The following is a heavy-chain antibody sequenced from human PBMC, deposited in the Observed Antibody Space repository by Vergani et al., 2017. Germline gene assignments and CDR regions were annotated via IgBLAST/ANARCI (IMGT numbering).Heavy chain of an antibody. CDR1: GFTFSSYA. D-gene: IGHD3-3*01. J-gene: IGHJ3*02. V-gene: IGHV3-30-3*01. CDR3: ARDDYASYYDFWGGPRRAFDN. CDR2: ISYDGSNK. Sequence: QVQLVESGGGVVQPGRSLRLSCAASGFTFSSYAMHWVRQAPGKGLEWVAVISYDGSNKYYADSVKGRFTISRDNSKNTLYLQMNSLIAEDTAVYYCARDDYASYYDFWGGPRRAFDNWGQGTMVTVSS.